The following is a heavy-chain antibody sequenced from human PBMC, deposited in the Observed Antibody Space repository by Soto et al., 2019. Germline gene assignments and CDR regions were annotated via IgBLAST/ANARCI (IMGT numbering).Heavy chain of an antibody. J-gene: IGHJ4*02. CDR3: AIENYDYVWGSYPLPDY. CDR2: ISYDGSNK. CDR1: GFTFSNYG. Sequence: QVQLVESGGGVVQPGRSLRLSCAASGFTFSNYGMHWVRQAPGKGLEWVAVISYDGSNKYYADSVKGRFTISRDNSKNTLDLQMNSLRAEDTAVYYCAIENYDYVWGSYPLPDYWGQGTLVTVSS. V-gene: IGHV3-30*03. D-gene: IGHD3-16*02.